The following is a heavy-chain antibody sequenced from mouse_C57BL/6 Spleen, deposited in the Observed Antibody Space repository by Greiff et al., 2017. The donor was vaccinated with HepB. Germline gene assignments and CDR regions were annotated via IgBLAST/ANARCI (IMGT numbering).Heavy chain of an antibody. Sequence: EVMLVESGAGLVKPGGSLKLSCAASGFTFSGYAMSWVRQTPEKRLEWVAYISSGGGYIYYADTVKGRFTISRDNARNTLYMQMSSLKSEDTAMYYCTRLNWDYAMDYWGQGTSVTVSA. CDR2: ISSGGGYI. J-gene: IGHJ4*01. CDR1: GFTFSGYA. D-gene: IGHD4-1*01. CDR3: TRLNWDYAMDY. V-gene: IGHV5-9-1*02.